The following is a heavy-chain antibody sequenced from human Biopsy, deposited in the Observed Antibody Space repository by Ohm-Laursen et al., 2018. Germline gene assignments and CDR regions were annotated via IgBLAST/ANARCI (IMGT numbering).Heavy chain of an antibody. V-gene: IGHV1-8*01. Sequence: ASVKVSCKSSGYSFSTYDVNWVRQARGQGLEWMGWMIPSSGKTGYAQRFQGRVTLTMNTSISTAYMELSGLRSEDTAVYFCARGYSRRVSIFEASIYWFDTWGQGTLVTVTS. D-gene: IGHD6-6*01. CDR2: MIPSSGKT. J-gene: IGHJ5*02. CDR1: GYSFSTYD. CDR3: ARGYSRRVSIFEASIYWFDT.